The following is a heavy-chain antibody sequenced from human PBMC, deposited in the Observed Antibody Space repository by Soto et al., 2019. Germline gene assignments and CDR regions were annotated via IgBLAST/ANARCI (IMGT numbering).Heavy chain of an antibody. CDR1: GFIFNNYA. CDR3: VRRAGGAVVWYYDL. D-gene: IGHD2-21*01. CDR2: VSGRGGSA. V-gene: IGHV3-23*01. Sequence: EVQLLESGGGLVQRGGSLRLSCAASGFIFNNYAMNWVRQAPGKGLEWVARVSGRGGSAYYADSVKGRLTISRDNSHDTRYLQLTTVRGEDTAVYFCVRRAGGAVVWYYDLWGRGTLVSVFS. J-gene: IGHJ2*01.